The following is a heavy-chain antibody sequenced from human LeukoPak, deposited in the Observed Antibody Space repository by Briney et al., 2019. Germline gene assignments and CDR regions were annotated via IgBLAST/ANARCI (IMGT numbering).Heavy chain of an antibody. D-gene: IGHD5-18*01. CDR1: GFTFSSYW. CDR3: ARSPWIQLWVYYFDF. Sequence: GGSLRLSCAASGFTFSSYWMNWVRQVPGKGLEWVANIKQDGSEKVYVDSVKGRFTISRDNAKNSLYLQMNSLRAEDTAVYYCARSPWIQLWVYYFDFWGQGTLVTVSS. CDR2: IKQDGSEK. V-gene: IGHV3-7*01. J-gene: IGHJ4*02.